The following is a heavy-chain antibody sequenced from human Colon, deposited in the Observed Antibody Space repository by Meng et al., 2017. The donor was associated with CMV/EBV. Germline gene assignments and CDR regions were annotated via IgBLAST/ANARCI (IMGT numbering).Heavy chain of an antibody. D-gene: IGHD3/OR15-3a*01. J-gene: IGHJ6*02. CDR2: FYSGGST. Sequence: GESLKISCATSESVVSSNYISWVRQAPGKGLEWVSVFYSGGSTYYAASVKGRFTVSRDISKNTLYLQMNSLRTEDTGVYYCASLPLIMIFGGKPRDMDVWGQGTTVTVSS. V-gene: IGHV3-66*02. CDR1: ESVVSSNY. CDR3: ASLPLIMIFGGKPRDMDV.